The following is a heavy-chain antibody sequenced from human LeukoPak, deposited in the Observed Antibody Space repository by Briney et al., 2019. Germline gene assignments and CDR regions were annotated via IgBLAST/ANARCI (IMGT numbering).Heavy chain of an antibody. CDR1: GCTLSSYA. Sequence: SVKVSCKASGCTLSSYAISWVRQPPGQGLDWMGVIIPIFGTVNYAQKSQGRVTIAADESTSTAYIECSSQRSEGTAGYYCARDRGSRSWYRPPLFDYWGQGTLVTVSS. J-gene: IGHJ4*02. CDR3: ARDRGSRSWYRPPLFDY. D-gene: IGHD6-13*01. V-gene: IGHV1-69*13. CDR2: IIPIFGTV.